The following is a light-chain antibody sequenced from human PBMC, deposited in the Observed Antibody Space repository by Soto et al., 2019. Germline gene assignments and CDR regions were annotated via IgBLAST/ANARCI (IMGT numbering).Light chain of an antibody. CDR1: QSVYNRY. V-gene: IGKV3-20*01. J-gene: IGKJ2*01. Sequence: EIVLTQSPDTLSLSPGETATLSSRASQSVYNRYLAWYQQKPGQAPRLLIYGASFRDPGTPDRFGGSGSGSDFTLTISRLEPEDFGVYYCQQYSGSLPYTFGQGTKLEIK. CDR3: QQYSGSLPYT. CDR2: GAS.